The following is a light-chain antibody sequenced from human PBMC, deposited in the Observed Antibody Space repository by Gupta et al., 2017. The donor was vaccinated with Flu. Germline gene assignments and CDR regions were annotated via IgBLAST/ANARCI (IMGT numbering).Light chain of an antibody. J-gene: IGKJ4*01. CDR3: HQHDSWPLT. V-gene: IGKV3-11*01. CDR2: DAS. Sequence: EIVLTRSPATLSLSPGERATLSCRTSQSVGSNLAWYQQRPGQPPRLLMYDASNRATGIPARFSGSGSGTDFTLSISSLEPEDSATYYCHQHDSWPLTFGGGTNVEIK. CDR1: QSVGSN.